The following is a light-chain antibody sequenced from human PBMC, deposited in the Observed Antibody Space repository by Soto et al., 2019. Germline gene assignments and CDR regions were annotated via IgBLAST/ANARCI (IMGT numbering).Light chain of an antibody. CDR2: EVS. CDR1: SSDVGGYNY. J-gene: IGLJ1*01. CDR3: TSYTSSSTNV. V-gene: IGLV2-14*01. Sequence: QSALTQPASVSGSPGQSITISCTGTSSDVGGYNYVSWYQHHPGKAPKLMIFEVSNRPSGVSHRFSGSKSGNTASLTISGLQAEDEADYYCTSYTSSSTNVFGTGTKLTVL.